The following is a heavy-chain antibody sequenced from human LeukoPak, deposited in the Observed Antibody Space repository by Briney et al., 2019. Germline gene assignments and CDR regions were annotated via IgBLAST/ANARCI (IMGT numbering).Heavy chain of an antibody. Sequence: SETLSLTYTVSGGSISSGGYYWSWIRQHPGKGLEWIGYIYYSGSTYYNPSLRSRVTISVDTPKNQFSLKLSSVTAADTAVYYCARDPRRTGWFDPWGQGTLVTVSS. CDR3: ARDPRRTGWFDP. CDR1: GGSISSGGYY. CDR2: IYYSGST. J-gene: IGHJ5*02. V-gene: IGHV4-31*03.